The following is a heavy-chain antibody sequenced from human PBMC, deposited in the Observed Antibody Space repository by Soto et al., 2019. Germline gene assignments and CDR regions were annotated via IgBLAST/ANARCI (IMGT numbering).Heavy chain of an antibody. J-gene: IGHJ4*02. CDR3: AKELQRTFDF. Sequence: GGSLRLSCAASGFIFSSYAMHWVRQAPGKGLEWVAVISYDGRNKYYADSVKGRFTISRDNSKNTLYLQMNILRVEDTAVYYCAKELQRTFDFWGQGTLVTVSS. D-gene: IGHD1-1*01. CDR2: ISYDGRNK. V-gene: IGHV3-30*04. CDR1: GFIFSSYA.